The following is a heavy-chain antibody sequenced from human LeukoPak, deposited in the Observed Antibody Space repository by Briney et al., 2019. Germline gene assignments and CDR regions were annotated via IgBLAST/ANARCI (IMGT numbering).Heavy chain of an antibody. CDR2: INHSGST. V-gene: IGHV4-34*01. Sequence: SETLSLTCAVYGGSFSGYYWSWIRQPPGKGLEWIGEINHSGSTNYNPSLKSRVTISVDTSKNQFSLKLSSVTAADTAVYYCARGQLPNYDYVWGSYRPKYYFDYWGQGTLVTVSS. J-gene: IGHJ4*02. D-gene: IGHD3-16*02. CDR3: ARGQLPNYDYVWGSYRPKYYFDY. CDR1: GGSFSGYY.